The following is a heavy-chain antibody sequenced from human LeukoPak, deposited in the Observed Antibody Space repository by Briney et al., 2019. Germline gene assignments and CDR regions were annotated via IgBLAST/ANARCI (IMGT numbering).Heavy chain of an antibody. Sequence: GASVKVSCKASGYTFVSYGITWVRQAPGQGLEGMGWISVYNGDTKYAQNLQGRVTLTTDTSTSTAYMELRSLRSDDTAVYYCVRGGGFNSGFEYWGQGTLVIVSS. J-gene: IGHJ4*02. CDR2: ISVYNGDT. V-gene: IGHV1-18*04. CDR1: GYTFVSYG. CDR3: VRGGGFNSGFEY. D-gene: IGHD3-10*01.